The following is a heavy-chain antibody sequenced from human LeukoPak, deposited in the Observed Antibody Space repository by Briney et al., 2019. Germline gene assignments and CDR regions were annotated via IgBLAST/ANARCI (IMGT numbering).Heavy chain of an antibody. CDR1: GGSISSSSHY. Sequence: SETLSLTCTVSGGSISSSSHYWGWIRQPPGKGLEWIGSIYYSGSTYYNPSLKSRVTISVDTSKNQFSLKLSSVTAADTAVYYCARHMDDYVWGSYRPGWGAYYFDYWGQGTLVTVSS. V-gene: IGHV4-39*01. CDR2: IYYSGST. D-gene: IGHD3-16*02. J-gene: IGHJ4*02. CDR3: ARHMDDYVWGSYRPGWGAYYFDY.